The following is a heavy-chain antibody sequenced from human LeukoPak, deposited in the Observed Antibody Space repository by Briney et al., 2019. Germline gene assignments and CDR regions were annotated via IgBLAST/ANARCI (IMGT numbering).Heavy chain of an antibody. J-gene: IGHJ4*02. CDR1: GFTFSSYW. D-gene: IGHD3-3*01. V-gene: IGHV3-7*01. CDR3: ARGQTIFGVVSHFDY. CDR2: IKQDGSEK. Sequence: GGSLRLSCAASGFTFSSYWMSWVRQAPGKGLEWVANIKQDGSEKYYVDSVKGRFTISRDNAKNSLYLQMNSLRAEDTAVYYCARGQTIFGVVSHFDYWGQGTLVTVPS.